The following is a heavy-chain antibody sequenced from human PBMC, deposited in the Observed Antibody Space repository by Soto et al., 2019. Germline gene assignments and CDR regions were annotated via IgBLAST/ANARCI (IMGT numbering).Heavy chain of an antibody. Sequence: WASVKVSCKASGYTFTGYYMHWVRQAPGQGLEWMGWINPNSGGTNYAQKFQGWVTMTRDTSISTAYMELSRLRSDDTAVYYCARGVKEQWLSDAFDIWGQGTMVTVSS. D-gene: IGHD6-19*01. V-gene: IGHV1-2*04. CDR3: ARGVKEQWLSDAFDI. CDR2: INPNSGGT. CDR1: GYTFTGYY. J-gene: IGHJ3*02.